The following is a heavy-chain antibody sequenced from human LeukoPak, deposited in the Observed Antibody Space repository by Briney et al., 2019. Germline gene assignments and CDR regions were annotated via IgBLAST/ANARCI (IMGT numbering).Heavy chain of an antibody. J-gene: IGHJ4*02. CDR2: IYYSGST. CDR1: GGSISGYA. D-gene: IGHD6-19*01. V-gene: IGHV4-59*01. CDR3: ARIFRSGRYYFDY. Sequence: SETLSLTCTVSGGSISGYAWSWIRQPPEKGLEWIAYIYYSGSTNYNPSLKSRVTMSVDTSKNQFSLKLSSVTAADTAVYYCARIFRSGRYYFDYWGQGTLVTVSS.